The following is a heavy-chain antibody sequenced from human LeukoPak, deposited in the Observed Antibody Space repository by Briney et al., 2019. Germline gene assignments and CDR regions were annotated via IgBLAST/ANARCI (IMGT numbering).Heavy chain of an antibody. CDR3: ARANTPYYYDSSGSPWGY. Sequence: ASVKVSCKASGYTFTGYYMHWVRQAPGQGLEWMGRINPNSGGTNYAQKFQGRVTMTRDTSISTTYMELSRLRSDDTAVYYCARANTPYYYDSSGSPWGYWGQGTLVTVSP. D-gene: IGHD3-22*01. CDR2: INPNSGGT. J-gene: IGHJ4*02. CDR1: GYTFTGYY. V-gene: IGHV1-2*06.